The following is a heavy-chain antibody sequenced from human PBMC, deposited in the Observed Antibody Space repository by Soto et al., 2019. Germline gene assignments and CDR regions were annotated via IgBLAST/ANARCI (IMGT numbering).Heavy chain of an antibody. CDR1: GFTFCSYA. CDR2: ISYDGSDK. J-gene: IGHJ4*02. D-gene: IGHD3-22*01. V-gene: IGHV3-30-3*01. Sequence: GGSLRLSCAASGFTFCSYAMHGVRQAPGKGLEWVALISYDGSDKDYADSVKGRFTISRDNSRNTLFLQMNSLRAEDTAAYYCARDYYKYYDSSGYYRSPAYWGQGTLVTVSS. CDR3: ARDYYKYYDSSGYYRSPAY.